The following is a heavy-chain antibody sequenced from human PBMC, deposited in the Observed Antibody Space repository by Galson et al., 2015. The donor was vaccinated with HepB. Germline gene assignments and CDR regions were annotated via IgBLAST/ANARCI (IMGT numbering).Heavy chain of an antibody. Sequence: CAISGDSVSSNSVAWNWIRQSPSRGLEWLGRTYYRSKWYYDYAESVKSRITINPDTSKNQFSLQLNSVTPDDTAVYYCARGVRQLVDYWGQGTLVTVSS. J-gene: IGHJ4*02. CDR2: TYYRSKWYY. CDR3: ARGVRQLVDY. D-gene: IGHD6-13*01. V-gene: IGHV6-1*01. CDR1: GDSVSSNSVA.